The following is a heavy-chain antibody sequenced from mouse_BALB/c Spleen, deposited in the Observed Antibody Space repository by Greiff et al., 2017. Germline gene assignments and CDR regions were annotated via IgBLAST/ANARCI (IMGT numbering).Heavy chain of an antibody. J-gene: IGHJ4*01. CDR3: AREDGNYQSSPYYAMDY. Sequence: QVQLQQSGAELAKPGASVKMSCKASGYTFTSYWMHWVKQRPGQGLEWIGYINPSTGYTEYNQKFKDKATLTADKSSSTAYMQLSSLTSEDSAVYYCAREDGNYQSSPYYAMDYWGQGTSVTVSS. CDR2: INPSTGYT. CDR1: GYTFTSYW. V-gene: IGHV1-7*01. D-gene: IGHD2-1*01.